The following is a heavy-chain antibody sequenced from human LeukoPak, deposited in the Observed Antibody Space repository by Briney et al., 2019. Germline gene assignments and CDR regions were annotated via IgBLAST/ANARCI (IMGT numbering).Heavy chain of an antibody. CDR2: INPNSGGT. D-gene: IGHD6-13*01. CDR1: GYTFTSYG. J-gene: IGHJ4*02. V-gene: IGHV1-2*02. CDR3: AREGRSSSYFDY. Sequence: ASVKVSCKASGYTFTSYGISWVRQAPGQGLEWMGWINPNSGGTNYAQKFQGRVTMTRDTSISTAYMELSRLRSDDTAVYYCAREGRSSSYFDYWGQGTLVTVSS.